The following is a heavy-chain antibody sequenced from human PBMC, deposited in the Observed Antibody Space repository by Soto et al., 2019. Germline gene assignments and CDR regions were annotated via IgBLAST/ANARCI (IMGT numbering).Heavy chain of an antibody. CDR2: ISGSGGST. V-gene: IGHV3-23*01. CDR1: GFTFSSYA. D-gene: IGHD3-22*01. J-gene: IGHJ4*02. Sequence: EVQLLESGGGLVQPGGSLRLSCAASGFTFSSYAMSWVRQAPGKGLEWVSAISGSGGSTYYADSVKGRFTISRDNSKNTLYLQMNSLRAEDTAVYYCAKARVRGDYYDSSGYLNYWGQGTLVTVSS. CDR3: AKARVRGDYYDSSGYLNY.